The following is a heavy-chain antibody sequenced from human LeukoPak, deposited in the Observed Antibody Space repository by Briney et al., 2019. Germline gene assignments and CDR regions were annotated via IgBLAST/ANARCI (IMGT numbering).Heavy chain of an antibody. D-gene: IGHD5-24*01. CDR1: GFTFSTFA. CDR2: VVGGGTT. Sequence: GGSLRLSCAASGFTFSTFAMTWVRQAPGKGLKWVSGVVGGGTTYYADSVKGRFTLSKDNSKKTVYLQMNSLRVEDTAIYYCAKDLHYNDGRWEFDPWGQGTLVTVSS. J-gene: IGHJ5*02. CDR3: AKDLHYNDGRWEFDP. V-gene: IGHV3-23*01.